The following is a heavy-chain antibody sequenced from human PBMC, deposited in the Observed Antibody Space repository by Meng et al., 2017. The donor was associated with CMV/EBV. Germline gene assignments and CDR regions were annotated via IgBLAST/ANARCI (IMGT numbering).Heavy chain of an antibody. CDR1: GYTLTELS. J-gene: IGHJ4*02. CDR2: FDPEDGET. V-gene: IGHV1-24*01. CDR3: ATEIFGGWYSFDY. D-gene: IGHD6-19*01. Sequence: QVQLGQAGAEVKKPEASVKVSRKVSGYTLTELSMHWVRQAPGKGLEWMGGFDPEDGETIYAQKFQGRVAMTEDTSTDTAYMELSSLRSEDTAVYYCATEIFGGWYSFDYWGQGTLVTVSS.